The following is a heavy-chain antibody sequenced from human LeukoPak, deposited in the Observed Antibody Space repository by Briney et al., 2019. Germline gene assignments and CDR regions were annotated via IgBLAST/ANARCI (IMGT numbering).Heavy chain of an antibody. Sequence: GGSLRLSCAASAFTFSSCAMSWVRQAPGKGLEWVSAISGSGGSTYYADSVKGRFTLSRDNSKNTLYLQMNSLRAEDTAVYYCARDSGFSGTQRGEYWGQGTLVTVSS. CDR3: ARDSGFSGTQRGEY. CDR2: ISGSGGST. D-gene: IGHD3/OR15-3a*01. V-gene: IGHV3-23*01. CDR1: AFTFSSCA. J-gene: IGHJ4*02.